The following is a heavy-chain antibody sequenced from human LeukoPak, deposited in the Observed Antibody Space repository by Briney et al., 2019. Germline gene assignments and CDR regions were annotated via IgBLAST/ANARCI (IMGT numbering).Heavy chain of an antibody. CDR1: GFTFNSCA. Sequence: GGSLRLSCAASGFTFNSCAMSWVRQAPGKGLEWVSAISGSAGSTSSADSVKGRFTISRDNAKNSLYLQMNSLRAEDTALYYCARDLIAVAGPQDYWGQGTLVTVSS. CDR2: ISGSAGST. V-gene: IGHV3-23*01. CDR3: ARDLIAVAGPQDY. J-gene: IGHJ4*02. D-gene: IGHD6-19*01.